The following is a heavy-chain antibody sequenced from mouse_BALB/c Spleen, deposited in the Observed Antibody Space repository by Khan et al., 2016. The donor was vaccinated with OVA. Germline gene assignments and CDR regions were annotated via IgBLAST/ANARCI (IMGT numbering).Heavy chain of an antibody. Sequence: QVQLKQSGPGLVAPSQSLSITCPISGFSLTNYGVHWVRQPPGKGLEWLVVIWSDGRTTYNSALKSRLTISKDNSKSQVFLKMNSIQTDDTAMYFCARQPYYHYNIMDYWGQGTSVTVSS. D-gene: IGHD2-10*01. CDR1: GFSLTNYG. CDR3: ARQPYYHYNIMDY. CDR2: IWSDGRT. J-gene: IGHJ4*01. V-gene: IGHV2-6-1*01.